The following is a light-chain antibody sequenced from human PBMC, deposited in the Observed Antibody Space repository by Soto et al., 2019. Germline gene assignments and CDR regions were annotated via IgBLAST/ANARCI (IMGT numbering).Light chain of an antibody. V-gene: IGLV1-47*01. CDR3: AAWDDSLSRV. CDR1: SSNIGSNY. J-gene: IGLJ3*02. Sequence: QSVLTQPPSASGTPGQRVTISCSGSSSNIGSNYVYWYQQLPGTAPKLLIYRNNQRPSGVPDRFSGSKSVTSASLAISGLRSEDEADYYCAAWDDSLSRVFGGGTKVTVL. CDR2: RNN.